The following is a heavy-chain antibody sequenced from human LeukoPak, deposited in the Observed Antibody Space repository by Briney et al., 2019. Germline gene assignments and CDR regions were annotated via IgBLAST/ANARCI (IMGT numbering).Heavy chain of an antibody. D-gene: IGHD3-3*01. V-gene: IGHV1-2*02. CDR1: GYTFTAYY. CDR3: ARDRNYDFWSGYGWFDP. CDR2: INPNSGGT. J-gene: IGHJ5*02. Sequence: ASVKVSCKASGYTFTAYYMHWVRQAPGQGLEWMGWINPNSGGTNYAQKFQGRVTMTRDTSISTAYMELSRLRSDDTAVYYCARDRNYDFWSGYGWFDPWGQGTLVTVSS.